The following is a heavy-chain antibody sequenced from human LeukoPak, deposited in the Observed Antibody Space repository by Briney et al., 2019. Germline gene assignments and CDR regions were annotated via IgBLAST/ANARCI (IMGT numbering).Heavy chain of an antibody. CDR1: GGSISSYY. CDR2: INHSGST. V-gene: IGHV4-34*01. CDR3: ARGPGYCSSISCPENWFDP. D-gene: IGHD2-2*01. Sequence: SSETLSLTCTVSGGSISSYYWSWIRQPPGKGLEWIGEINHSGSTNYNPSLKSRLTISLDASKNQFSLRLSSVTAADTAVYYCARGPGYCSSISCPENWFDPWGQGTLVTVSS. J-gene: IGHJ5*02.